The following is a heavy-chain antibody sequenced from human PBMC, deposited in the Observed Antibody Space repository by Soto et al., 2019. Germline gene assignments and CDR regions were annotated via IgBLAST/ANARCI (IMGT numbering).Heavy chain of an antibody. Sequence: QVQLVQSGAEVKKPGASVKVSCKASGFTFTIYGIAWVRQAPRQGLEWMGWINPYNANTNYAQKFQGRVTMTTDTPTTTGYMELRSLGSDDTAVYYCARVVAAAPVYYGMDVWGQGTTFTVSS. CDR2: INPYNANT. V-gene: IGHV1-18*01. CDR1: GFTFTIYG. D-gene: IGHD2-15*01. CDR3: ARVVAAAPVYYGMDV. J-gene: IGHJ6*02.